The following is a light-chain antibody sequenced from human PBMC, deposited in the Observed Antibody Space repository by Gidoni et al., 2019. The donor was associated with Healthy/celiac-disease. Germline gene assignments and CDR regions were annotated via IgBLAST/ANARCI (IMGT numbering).Light chain of an antibody. CDR1: QGISSY. J-gene: IGKJ4*01. Sequence: DIQLTQSPSFLSASVGDRVTITCRDSQGISSYLAWYQQKQGKAHKLLIYAASTLQSGVPSRFSCSGSGTAFTLTISSLQPEDFATYYCQPLNSYPLTFGGGTKVEIK. CDR2: AAS. V-gene: IGKV1-9*01. CDR3: QPLNSYPLT.